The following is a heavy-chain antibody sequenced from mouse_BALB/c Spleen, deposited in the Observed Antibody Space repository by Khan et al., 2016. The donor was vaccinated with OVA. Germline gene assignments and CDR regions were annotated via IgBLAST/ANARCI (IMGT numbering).Heavy chain of an antibody. Sequence: QIQLVQSGPELKKPGETVKISCKASGYTFTNYGMNWVKQSPGKALKWMGWINTYTGEPTYADDFKGRFAFSLETSATPAYLQINNLKNEDTATYFCATPPDFSYSLDYWGQGTSVTVSS. CDR1: GYTFTNYG. CDR3: ATPPDFSYSLDY. J-gene: IGHJ4*01. V-gene: IGHV9-3-1*01. CDR2: INTYTGEP.